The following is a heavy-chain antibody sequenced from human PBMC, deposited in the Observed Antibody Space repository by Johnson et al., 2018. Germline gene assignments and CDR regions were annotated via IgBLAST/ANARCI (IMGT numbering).Heavy chain of an antibody. D-gene: IGHD4-11*01. CDR1: GGTFSSYA. CDR2: IIPIFGTA. J-gene: IGHJ6*02. CDR3: ARVLPTVTTATYYYGMDV. V-gene: IGHV1-69*12. Sequence: QVQLVQSGAEVKKPGSSVKVSCKASGGTFSSYAISWVRQAPGQGLEWMGGIIPIFGTANYAQKFQGRVTVTADESTSTAYMELGSLRSEDTAVYYCARVLPTVTTATYYYGMDVWGQGTTVTVSS.